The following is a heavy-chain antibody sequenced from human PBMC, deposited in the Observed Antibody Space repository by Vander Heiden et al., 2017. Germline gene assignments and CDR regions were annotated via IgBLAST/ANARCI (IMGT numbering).Heavy chain of an antibody. CDR1: GCTFSSHA. D-gene: IGHD3-9*01. Sequence: EVQLLESGGGLVQPGGSLRLSCAASGCTFSSHAMRGVRQAPGKGLEWVSAISGSGGSTYYAASVKGRFTISRDNSKNTLYLQMNSLRAEDTAVYYCAKGPYYDILTGYHTTARFDYWGQGTLVTVSS. J-gene: IGHJ4*02. CDR2: ISGSGGST. CDR3: AKGPYYDILTGYHTTARFDY. V-gene: IGHV3-23*01.